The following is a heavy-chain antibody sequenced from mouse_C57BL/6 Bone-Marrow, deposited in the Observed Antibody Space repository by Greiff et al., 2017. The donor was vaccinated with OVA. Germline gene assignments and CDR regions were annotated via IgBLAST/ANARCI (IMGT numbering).Heavy chain of an antibody. CDR3: ARWGVYGDYAMDY. CDR1: GYTFTSYW. V-gene: IGHV1-50*01. D-gene: IGHD1-1*01. Sequence: QVQLQQPGAELVKPGASVKLSCKASGYTFTSYWMQWVKQRPGQGLEWIGEIDPSDSYTNYNQKFKGKATLTVDTSSSTAYMQLSSLTSEDSAVYYGARWGVYGDYAMDYWGQGTSVTVSS. CDR2: IDPSDSYT. J-gene: IGHJ4*01.